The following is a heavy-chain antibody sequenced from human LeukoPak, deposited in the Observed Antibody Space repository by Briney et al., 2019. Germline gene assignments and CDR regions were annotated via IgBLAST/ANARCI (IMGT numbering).Heavy chain of an antibody. Sequence: PGGSLRLSCTASGFTFGDYAMSWFRQAPGKGLEWVGFIRSKAYGGTTEYAASVKGRFTISRDDSKSIAYLQMNSLKTEDTAVYYCTRVWDYYGSGRFFDYWGQGTLVTVSS. CDR3: TRVWDYYGSGRFFDY. J-gene: IGHJ4*02. CDR2: IRSKAYGGTT. CDR1: GFTFGDYA. D-gene: IGHD3-10*01. V-gene: IGHV3-49*03.